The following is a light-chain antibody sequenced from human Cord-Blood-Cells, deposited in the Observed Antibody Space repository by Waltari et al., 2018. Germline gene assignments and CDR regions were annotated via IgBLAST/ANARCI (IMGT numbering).Light chain of an antibody. J-gene: IGKJ1*01. CDR2: AAS. V-gene: IGKV1-8*01. CDR1: QGISSY. Sequence: AIRMTQSPSPFSASTGDRVTITCRASQGISSYLAWYQQKPGKAPKLLIYAASTLQSEVPSRFSGSGSGTDVTLTISCLQSGDFATYYCQQYYSDPWTFSQGTKVEIK. CDR3: QQYYSDPWT.